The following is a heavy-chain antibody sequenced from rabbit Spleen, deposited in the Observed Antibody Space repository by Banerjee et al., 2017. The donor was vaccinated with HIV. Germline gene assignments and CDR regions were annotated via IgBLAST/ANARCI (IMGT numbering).Heavy chain of an antibody. CDR2: IYGGSSGNT. J-gene: IGHJ4*01. Sequence: QEQLEESGGDLVKPEGSLTLTCTASGFSFSSSYYMCWVRQAPGKGLEWIACIYGGSSGNTYYASWAKGRFTISKTSSTTVTLQMTSLTAADTATYFCARDAGSYDYIDVYFNLWGPGTLVTVS. V-gene: IGHV1S45*01. CDR1: GFSFSSSYY. CDR3: ARDAGSYDYIDVYFNL. D-gene: IGHD8-1*01.